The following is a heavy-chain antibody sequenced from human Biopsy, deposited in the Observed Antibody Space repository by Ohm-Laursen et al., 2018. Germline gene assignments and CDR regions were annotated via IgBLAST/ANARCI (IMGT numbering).Heavy chain of an antibody. V-gene: IGHV1-18*01. Sequence: ASVKASCKASGYTFYSYGITWVRQAPGQGLEWMGWITADNTNSAQKFQGRLTMTTDISTSTAYMDLKDLRSDDTAIYFCARDYEVYAKTDCFDPWGQGTLVTVSS. D-gene: IGHD2-8*01. J-gene: IGHJ5*02. CDR2: ITADNT. CDR1: GYTFYSYG. CDR3: ARDYEVYAKTDCFDP.